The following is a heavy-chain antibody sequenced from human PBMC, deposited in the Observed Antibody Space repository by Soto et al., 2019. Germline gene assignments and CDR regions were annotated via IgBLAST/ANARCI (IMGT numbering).Heavy chain of an antibody. CDR3: ATPYDSSGYYNFYY. V-gene: IGHV1-69*13. Sequence: GASVKVSCKASGGTFSSYAISWVRQAPGQGLEWMGGITPSFGTANYAQKFQGRVTITADESTSTAYMELSSLRSEDTAVYYCATPYDSSGYYNFYYWGQGTLVTVSS. J-gene: IGHJ4*02. CDR2: ITPSFGTA. D-gene: IGHD3-22*01. CDR1: GGTFSSYA.